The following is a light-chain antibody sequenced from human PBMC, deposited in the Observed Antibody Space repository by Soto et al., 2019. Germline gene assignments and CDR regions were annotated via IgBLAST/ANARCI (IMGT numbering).Light chain of an antibody. CDR2: EVT. J-gene: IGLJ1*01. V-gene: IGLV2-8*01. CDR3: YSNAYNDSFPVV. CDR1: NSDVGAYDF. Sequence: QSVLTQPPSASGSPGKSVTLSCTGTNSDVGAYDFVSWYQHHPGKAPKLMIYEVTKRPSGVPDRFSASKSGNTASLTVSGLQAEDDDSSYCYSNAYNDSFPVVFGAGTKVTVL.